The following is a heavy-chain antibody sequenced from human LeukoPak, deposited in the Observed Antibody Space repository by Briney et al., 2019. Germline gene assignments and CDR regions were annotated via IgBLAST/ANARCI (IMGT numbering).Heavy chain of an antibody. CDR1: GGSMSSGGDY. J-gene: IGHJ4*02. Sequence: SQTLSLTCTVSGGSMSSGGDYWTWIRQHPGKCLEWIVYISSRGNTYYNPSLKSRLTISLDTSKSQFSLQLNSATAADTAVYYCARGPSFGSSSRFDSWGQGTLVTVSS. CDR3: ARGPSFGSSSRFDS. CDR2: ISSRGNT. V-gene: IGHV4-31*03. D-gene: IGHD6-6*01.